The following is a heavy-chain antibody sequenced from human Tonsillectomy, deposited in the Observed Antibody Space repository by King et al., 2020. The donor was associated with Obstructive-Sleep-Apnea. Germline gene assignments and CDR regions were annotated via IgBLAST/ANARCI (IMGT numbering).Heavy chain of an antibody. J-gene: IGHJ4*02. Sequence: QLQESGPGLVKPSETLSLTCTVSGGSISSYYWSWIRQPPGKGLEWIGYIYYSGSTNYNPSLKSRVTISVDTSKNQFSLKLSSVTAADTAVYYCARQSSGFYYYFDYWGQGTLVTVSS. V-gene: IGHV4-59*08. CDR1: GGSISSYY. D-gene: IGHD6-19*01. CDR2: IYYSGST. CDR3: ARQSSGFYYYFDY.